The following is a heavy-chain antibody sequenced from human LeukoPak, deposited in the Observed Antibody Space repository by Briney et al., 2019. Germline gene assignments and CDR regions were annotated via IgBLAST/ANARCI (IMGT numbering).Heavy chain of an antibody. D-gene: IGHD3-22*01. CDR3: ARDRYYDSSGYYMGYYYYGMYV. CDR1: GFTFSSDS. J-gene: IGHJ6*02. V-gene: IGHV3-21*01. CDR2: ISSSSSYI. Sequence: PGGSLRVSSAASGFTFSSDSMNCVRQAPGKGLEWVSSISSSSSYIYYADSVKGRFTISRDNAKNSLYLQMNSLRAEDTAVYYCARDRYYDSSGYYMGYYYYGMYVWGQGTTVTVSS.